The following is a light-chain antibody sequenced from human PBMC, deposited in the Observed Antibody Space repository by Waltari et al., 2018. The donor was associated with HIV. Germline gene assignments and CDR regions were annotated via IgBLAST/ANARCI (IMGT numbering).Light chain of an antibody. CDR3: QVWENGLVV. CDR1: NIGRKN. V-gene: IGLV3-9*01. Sequence: SYELTQSLSAVSVALGQTARITWGGDNIGRKNVHWYQRKPSQAPVVGIYAHTNRPSVIPGRFSVSTSGLEPTLPIRRAQAGADADYYCQVWENGLVVFGAVTKLTVL. J-gene: IGLJ2*01. CDR2: AHT.